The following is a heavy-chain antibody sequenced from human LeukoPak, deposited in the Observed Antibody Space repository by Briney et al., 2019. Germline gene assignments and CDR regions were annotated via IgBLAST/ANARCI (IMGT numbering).Heavy chain of an antibody. D-gene: IGHD2-8*02. CDR2: MNPNSGNT. CDR1: GYTFTSYD. V-gene: IGHV1-8*01. Sequence: ASVKVSCKASGYTFTSYDINWVRQATGQGLEWMGWMNPNSGNTGYAQKFQGRVTMTRNTSISTAYMELSSLRSEDTAVYYCARGGTKLVQLDYWGQGTLVTVSS. J-gene: IGHJ4*02. CDR3: ARGGTKLVQLDY.